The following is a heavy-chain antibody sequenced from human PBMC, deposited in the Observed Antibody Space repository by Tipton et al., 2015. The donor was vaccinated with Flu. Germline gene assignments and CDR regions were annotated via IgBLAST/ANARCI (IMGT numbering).Heavy chain of an antibody. CDR1: GFTFSDYY. Sequence: SLRLSCAASGFTFSDYYMSWIRQAPGKGLEWVSYISDSGRTIYYADSVKGRFTISRDNAGSSLYLQMNSLRADDTAVYFCVRDFPLKHYDFLSGYHNWGQGTLVTVSS. D-gene: IGHD3-3*01. CDR3: VRDFPLKHYDFLSGYHN. J-gene: IGHJ4*02. CDR2: ISDSGRTI. V-gene: IGHV3-11*01.